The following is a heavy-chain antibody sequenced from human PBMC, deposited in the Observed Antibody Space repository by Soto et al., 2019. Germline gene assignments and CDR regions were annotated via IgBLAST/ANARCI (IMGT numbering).Heavy chain of an antibody. CDR2: IYRTGST. J-gene: IGHJ4*02. CDR3: ASRDPGTSVDY. Sequence: QVQLQESGPGLVQPSGTLSLTCAVSGGSFTSNNWWTWVRQPPGQGLEWIGEIYRTGSTNYNPSLKSRVTISLDTSENQFSLKVTSLTAADTAVYYCASRDPGTSVDYWGQGTLVTVSS. D-gene: IGHD1-7*01. V-gene: IGHV4-4*02. CDR1: GGSFTSNNW.